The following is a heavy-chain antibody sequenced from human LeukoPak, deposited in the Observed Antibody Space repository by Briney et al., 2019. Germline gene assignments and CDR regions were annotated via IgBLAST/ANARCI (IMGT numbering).Heavy chain of an antibody. J-gene: IGHJ4*02. V-gene: IGHV1-18*01. CDR1: GYTFTSYG. CDR2: ISAYNGNT. CDR3: ARDVNYYDSSGYYWEFDY. D-gene: IGHD3-22*01. Sequence: EASVKVSCKASGYTFTSYGISWVRQAPGQGLEWMGWISAYNGNTNYAQKLQGRVTMTTDTSTSTAYMELRSLRSDDTAVYYCARDVNYYDSSGYYWEFDYWGQGTLVTASS.